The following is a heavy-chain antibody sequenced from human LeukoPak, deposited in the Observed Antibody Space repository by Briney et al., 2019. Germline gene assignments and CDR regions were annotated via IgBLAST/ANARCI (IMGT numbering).Heavy chain of an antibody. CDR2: ISYDGSNK. Sequence: GGSLRLSCAASGFTFSSYAMHWVRQAPGKGLEWVAVISYDGSNKYYADSVKGRFTISRDNAKNSLYLQMNSLRAEDTAMYYCATEELVAAGTVLDYWGQGTLVTVSS. J-gene: IGHJ4*02. CDR1: GFTFSSYA. CDR3: ATEELVAAGTVLDY. V-gene: IGHV3-30*04. D-gene: IGHD6-13*01.